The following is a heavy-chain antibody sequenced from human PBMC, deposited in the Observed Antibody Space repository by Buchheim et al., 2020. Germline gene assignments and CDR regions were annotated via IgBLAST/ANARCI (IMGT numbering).Heavy chain of an antibody. V-gene: IGHV4-39*07. Sequence: QLQLQESGPGLVKPAETLSLTCTVSGGSISSRSYYWGWIRQPPGKGLEWIANIFYSGSTYYNPSLKSRVTISVDTSKNQFSLKLSSVTAADTAVYYCARDSIYCSGGSCQSYYYGMDVWGQGTT. J-gene: IGHJ6*02. CDR2: IFYSGST. CDR1: GGSISSRSYY. CDR3: ARDSIYCSGGSCQSYYYGMDV. D-gene: IGHD2-15*01.